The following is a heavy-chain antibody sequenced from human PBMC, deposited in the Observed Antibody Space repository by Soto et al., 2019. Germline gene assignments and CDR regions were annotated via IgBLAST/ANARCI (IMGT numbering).Heavy chain of an antibody. CDR2: IYYSGST. CDR3: ARGQIAVAGNFDY. D-gene: IGHD6-19*01. Sequence: QVQLQESGPGLVKPSETLSLTCTVSGGSISSYYWSWIRQPPGKGLEWIGYIYYSGSTNYNLSLKSRVTISVDTSKNQCSLKLSSVTAADTAVYYCARGQIAVAGNFDYWGQGILVTVSS. V-gene: IGHV4-59*01. CDR1: GGSISSYY. J-gene: IGHJ4*02.